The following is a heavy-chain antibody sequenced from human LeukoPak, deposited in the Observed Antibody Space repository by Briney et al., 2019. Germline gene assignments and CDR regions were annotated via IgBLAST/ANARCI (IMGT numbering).Heavy chain of an antibody. Sequence: ASVEVSCKASEYTFTGYYLHWVRQAPGQGLEWMGWINPNSGGTNYAQNLQGRVTMTTDTSTSTAYMELRSLRSDDTAVYYCARDEYSNGWYRYVDYWGQGTLVTVSS. V-gene: IGHV1-2*02. CDR1: EYTFTGYY. CDR2: INPNSGGT. J-gene: IGHJ4*02. D-gene: IGHD6-19*01. CDR3: ARDEYSNGWYRYVDY.